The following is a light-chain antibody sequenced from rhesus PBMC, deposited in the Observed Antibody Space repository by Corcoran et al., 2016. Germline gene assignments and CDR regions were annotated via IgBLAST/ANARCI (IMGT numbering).Light chain of an antibody. CDR1: ENVNNY. CDR2: KAS. Sequence: DIQMTQSPSSLSASVGDRVTITCRASENVNNYLNWYQQKPGKALKLLIYKASTLESGVPSRFSGSGSGTAYTFTISSLQPEDVATYYCQHGYGTPYSFGQGTKVEIK. V-gene: IGKV1-74*01. J-gene: IGKJ2*01. CDR3: QHGYGTPYS.